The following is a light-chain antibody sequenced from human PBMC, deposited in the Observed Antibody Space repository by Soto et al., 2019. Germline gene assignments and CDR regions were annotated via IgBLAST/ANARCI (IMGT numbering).Light chain of an antibody. CDR3: QQFDSSRIYS. CDR1: QSVNSGY. Sequence: IVWTQSPCTLSLSPGERATLSCRASQSVNSGYLAWYQQKPGQAPRLRIYATAIRTTDFTDRFSGSGSGTDFPLTLSGVGPEDSAVDYCHCQQFDSSRIYSFGQGTKLELK. CDR2: ATA. J-gene: IGKJ2*01. V-gene: IGKV3-20*01.